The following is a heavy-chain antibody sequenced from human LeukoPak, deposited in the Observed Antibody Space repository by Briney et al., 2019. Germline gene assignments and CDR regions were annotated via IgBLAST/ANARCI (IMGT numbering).Heavy chain of an antibody. CDR3: ARVMPEVAFDI. Sequence: GGSLRLSCAASGFTFDDYGMNWVRQAPGKGLEWVSGTNWNGGSTGYADSVKGRFTISRDNAKNSLYLQMNSLRAEDTALYYCARVMPEVAFDIWGQGTMVTVSS. D-gene: IGHD2-2*01. CDR1: GFTFDDYG. V-gene: IGHV3-20*04. CDR2: TNWNGGST. J-gene: IGHJ3*02.